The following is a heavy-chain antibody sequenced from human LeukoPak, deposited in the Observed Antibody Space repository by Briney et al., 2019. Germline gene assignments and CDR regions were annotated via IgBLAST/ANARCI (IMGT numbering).Heavy chain of an antibody. J-gene: IGHJ4*02. V-gene: IGHV4-59*01. CDR3: ARDRDNWNDVPSFDY. D-gene: IGHD1-1*01. CDR1: GGSISSYY. CDR2: IYYSGST. Sequence: PSETLSLTCTVSGGSISSYYWSWIRQPPGKGLEWIGYIYYSGSTNYNPSLKSRVTISVDTSKNQFSLKLSSVTAADTAVYYCARDRDNWNDVPSFDYWGQGTLVTVSS.